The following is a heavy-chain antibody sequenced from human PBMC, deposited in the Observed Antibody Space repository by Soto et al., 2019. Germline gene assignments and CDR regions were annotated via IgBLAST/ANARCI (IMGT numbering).Heavy chain of an antibody. V-gene: IGHV1-69*13. CDR1: GGTFSSYA. J-gene: IGHJ4*02. CDR3: AREGPYYYDSSGYSQVYYFDY. D-gene: IGHD3-22*01. CDR2: IIPIFGTA. Sequence: SVKVSCEASGGTFSSYAISWVRQAPGQGLEWMGGIIPIFGTANYAQKFQGRVTITADESTSTAYMELSSLRSEDTAVYYCAREGPYYYDSSGYSQVYYFDYWGQGTLVTVSS.